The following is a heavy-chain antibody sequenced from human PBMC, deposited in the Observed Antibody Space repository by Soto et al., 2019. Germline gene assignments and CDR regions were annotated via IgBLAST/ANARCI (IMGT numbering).Heavy chain of an antibody. J-gene: IGHJ3*02. CDR2: IWYDGSNK. D-gene: IGHD6-6*01. Sequence: PGGSLRLSCAASGFTFSSYGMHWVRQAPGKGLEWVAVIWYDGSNKYYADSVKGQFTISRDNSKNTLYLQMNSLGAEDTAVYYCAKDRRQLSALDMWGQGTTVTVSS. CDR3: AKDRRQLSALDM. V-gene: IGHV3-33*06. CDR1: GFTFSSYG.